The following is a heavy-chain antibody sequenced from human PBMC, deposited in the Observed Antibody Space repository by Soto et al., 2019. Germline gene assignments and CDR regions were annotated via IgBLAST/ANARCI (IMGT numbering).Heavy chain of an antibody. D-gene: IGHD3-9*01. J-gene: IGHJ6*02. V-gene: IGHV3-74*01. CDR1: GFTFSSYW. Sequence: GGPLRLSCAASGFTFSSYWMHWVRQAPGKGLVWVSRINSDGSSTSYADSVKGRFTISRDNAKNTLYLQMNSLRAEDTAVYYCARVPDYDILTGPETNGMDVWGQGTTVTVSS. CDR2: INSDGSST. CDR3: ARVPDYDILTGPETNGMDV.